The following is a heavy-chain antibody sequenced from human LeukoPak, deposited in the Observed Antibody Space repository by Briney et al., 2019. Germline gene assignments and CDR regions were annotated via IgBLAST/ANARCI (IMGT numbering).Heavy chain of an antibody. CDR1: GHSISSGYY. Sequence: SETLSLTCAVSGHSISSGYYWGWIRQPPGKGLEWIGSIYHSGSTYYNPFLKSRVTISVDTSKNQFSLKLSSVTAADTAVYYCARQLLPDYWGQGTLVTVSS. CDR3: ARQLLPDY. CDR2: IYHSGST. D-gene: IGHD1-26*01. V-gene: IGHV4-38-2*01. J-gene: IGHJ4*02.